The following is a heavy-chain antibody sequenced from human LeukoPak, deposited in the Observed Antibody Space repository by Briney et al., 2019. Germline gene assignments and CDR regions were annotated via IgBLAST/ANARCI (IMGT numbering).Heavy chain of an antibody. J-gene: IGHJ4*02. V-gene: IGHV1-46*01. CDR3: ARAGVGYQATVTITY. D-gene: IGHD4-17*01. CDR2: INPSGGST. CDR1: GYTFTSYY. Sequence: ASVKVSCKASGYTFTSYYMHWVRQAPGQGLEWMGIINPSGGSTSYAQKFQGRVTMTRDTSTSTVYTELSSLRSEDTAVYYCARAGVGYQATVTITYWGQGTLVTVSS.